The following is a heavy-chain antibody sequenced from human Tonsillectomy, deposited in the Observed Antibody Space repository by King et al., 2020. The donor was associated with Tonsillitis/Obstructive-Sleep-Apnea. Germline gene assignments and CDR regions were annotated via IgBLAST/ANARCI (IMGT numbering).Heavy chain of an antibody. CDR3: ARGSYDSDAFDI. CDR1: GFSLSTGGVG. CDR2: IYLDDDK. V-gene: IGHV2-5*02. J-gene: IGHJ3*02. Sequence: TLKESGPTLVKPTQTLTLTCTFSGFSLSTGGVGVGWIRQPPGKALEWLALIYLDDDKRYRPSLKSRLTITKDTSKNQVVLTMTNMDPVDTATYYCARGSYDSDAFDIWGQGTMVTVSS. D-gene: IGHD3-10*01.